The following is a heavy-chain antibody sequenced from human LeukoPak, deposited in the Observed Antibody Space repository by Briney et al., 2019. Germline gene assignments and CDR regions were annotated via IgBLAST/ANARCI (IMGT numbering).Heavy chain of an antibody. CDR1: GGSISGYY. CDR2: VYSSGST. Sequence: SETLSLTCTVSGGSISGYYWSWIRQPPGKRLEWIGYVYSSGSTNYNPSLKSRVTLSVDTSESQFFLKLSSVTAADTAVYYCARDQRSYSSGWYDYWGQGTLVTVSS. J-gene: IGHJ4*02. CDR3: ARDQRSYSSGWYDY. D-gene: IGHD6-19*01. V-gene: IGHV4-59*01.